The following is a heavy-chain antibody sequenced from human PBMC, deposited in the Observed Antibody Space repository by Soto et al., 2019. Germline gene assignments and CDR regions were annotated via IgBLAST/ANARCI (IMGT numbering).Heavy chain of an antibody. J-gene: IGHJ4*02. CDR2: IYSGGIT. Sequence: GVSQILSCAASGFTVSSNYMSWVRHVPGKGLEWVSVIYSGGITYYADSVKGRFTISRDNSKNTLYLQMNSLRAEDTAVYYCARSRRSSSWYYFDYWGQGTLVTFSS. D-gene: IGHD6-13*01. V-gene: IGHV3-53*01. CDR1: GFTVSSNY. CDR3: ARSRRSSSWYYFDY.